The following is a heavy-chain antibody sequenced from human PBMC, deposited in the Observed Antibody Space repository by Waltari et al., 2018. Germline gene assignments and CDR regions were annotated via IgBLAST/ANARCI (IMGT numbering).Heavy chain of an antibody. Sequence: EVQLLESGGGSVQPGGSLRLSCAASGFTLTNYGMSWVRQAPGKGLEWVSHITYRGDNTYYADSVKGRFTISRDTSKSTLYLQMNSLRADDTAVYYCAKKYCSGGSCCFDYWGQGILVTVSS. CDR1: GFTLTNYG. J-gene: IGHJ4*02. CDR3: AKKYCSGGSCCFDY. D-gene: IGHD2-15*01. V-gene: IGHV3-23*01. CDR2: ITYRGDNT.